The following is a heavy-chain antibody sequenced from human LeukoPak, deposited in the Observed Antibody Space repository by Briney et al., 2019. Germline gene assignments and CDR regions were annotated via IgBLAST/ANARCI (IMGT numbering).Heavy chain of an antibody. V-gene: IGHV4-59*01. CDR2: IYYSGST. CDR1: GDSISSSY. J-gene: IGHJ6*03. CDR3: AREYSYGSYYYYYMDV. Sequence: PSETLSLTCTVSGDSISSSYWTWIRQPPGKGLEWIGHIYYSGSTNYNPSLKSRVTISVDTSKNQFSLKMNSVTAADTAVYYCAREYSYGSYYYYYMDVWGKGTTVTVSS. D-gene: IGHD5-18*01.